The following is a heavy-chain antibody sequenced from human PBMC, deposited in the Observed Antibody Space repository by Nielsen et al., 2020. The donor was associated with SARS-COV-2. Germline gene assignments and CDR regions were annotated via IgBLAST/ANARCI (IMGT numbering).Heavy chain of an antibody. CDR2: INSDGSST. J-gene: IGHJ4*02. V-gene: IGHV3-74*01. CDR3: AKGVLRLVWN. D-gene: IGHD3-9*01. Sequence: GESLKISCAASRFTFSSYWMHWVRQAPGKGLVWVSRINSDGSSTSYADSVKGRFTISRDNAKNTLYLQMNSLRAEDTAVYYCAKGVLRLVWNWGQGTLVTVSS. CDR1: RFTFSSYW.